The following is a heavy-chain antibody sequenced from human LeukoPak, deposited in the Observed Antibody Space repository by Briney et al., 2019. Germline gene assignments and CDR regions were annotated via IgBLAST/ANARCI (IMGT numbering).Heavy chain of an antibody. J-gene: IGHJ4*02. CDR2: ISYTGTYI. CDR3: ARGDELLATISFDY. Sequence: GGSLRLSCAASGFTFNRFSMSWVRQAPGKGLEWVSSISYTGTYIDYADSVKDRFTISRDSAKGSVYLQMNSLRDEDTAVYYCARGDELLATISFDYWGQGTLVTVSA. V-gene: IGHV3-21*06. D-gene: IGHD5-12*01. CDR1: GFTFNRFS.